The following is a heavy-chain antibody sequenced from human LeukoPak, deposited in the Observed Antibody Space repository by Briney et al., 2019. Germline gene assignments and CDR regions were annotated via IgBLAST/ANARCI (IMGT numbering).Heavy chain of an antibody. CDR1: GYTFTSYG. J-gene: IGHJ4*02. Sequence: ASVKVSCKASGYTFTSYGISWVRQAPGQGLEWMGWISAYNGNTNYAQKLQGRVTMTTDTSTSTAYMELSSLRSEDTAVYYCARERGGDCYFDYWGQGTLVTVSS. D-gene: IGHD2-21*01. V-gene: IGHV1-18*01. CDR2: ISAYNGNT. CDR3: ARERGGDCYFDY.